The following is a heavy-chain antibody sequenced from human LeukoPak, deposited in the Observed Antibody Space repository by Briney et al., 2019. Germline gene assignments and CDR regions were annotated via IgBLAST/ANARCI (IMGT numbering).Heavy chain of an antibody. Sequence: GGSLRLFCEGSGFPFSSYEMNWLRQAPGKGLEWVSHIDSGRITIYYADSVKGRFTISRDNAKNSIYLQMDSPRVEDTAIYYCARDSVGDLLDYWGQGTPVTVSS. CDR1: GFPFSSYE. D-gene: IGHD4-17*01. CDR3: ARDSVGDLLDY. J-gene: IGHJ4*02. V-gene: IGHV3-48*03. CDR2: IDSGRITI.